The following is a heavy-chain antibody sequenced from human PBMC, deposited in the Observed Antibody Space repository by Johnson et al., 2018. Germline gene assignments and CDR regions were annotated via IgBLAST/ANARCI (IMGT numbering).Heavy chain of an antibody. J-gene: IGHJ1*01. Sequence: VQLVESGGGLVQPGGSLRLSCAASGFTFSDHYMDWVRQAPGKGLEWVGRTIDKSNSYTTEYAASVKGRFTISRDDSKNSLYLQMNSLKTEDTAVYYCVGASGITYPYFQHWGQGTLVTVSS. CDR2: TIDKSNSYTT. CDR1: GFTFSDHY. D-gene: IGHD3-16*01. V-gene: IGHV3-72*01. CDR3: VGASGITYPYFQH.